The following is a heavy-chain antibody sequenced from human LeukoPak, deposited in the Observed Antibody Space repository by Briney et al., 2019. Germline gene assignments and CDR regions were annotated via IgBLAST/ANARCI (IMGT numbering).Heavy chain of an antibody. J-gene: IGHJ6*02. D-gene: IGHD6-13*01. CDR1: GYTFTSYD. V-gene: IGHV1-8*03. Sequence: ASVKVSCKASGYTFTSYDINWVRQATGQGLEWMGWMNPNSGNTGYAQKFQGRVTITRNTSISTAYMELSSLRSEDTAVYYCARSNDIAAAGPYYYYGMGVWGQGTAVTVSS. CDR3: ARSNDIAAAGPYYYYGMGV. CDR2: MNPNSGNT.